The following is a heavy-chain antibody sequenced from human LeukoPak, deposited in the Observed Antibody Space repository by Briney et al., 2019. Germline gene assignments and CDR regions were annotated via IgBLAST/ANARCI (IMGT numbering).Heavy chain of an antibody. CDR1: GGSFSDFF. CDR3: AGGLVSARLQH. Sequence: SETLSLTCSAYGGSFSDFFWTWIRQPPGEGLEWIGEINLSGTTNYNPSLKSRVSISGDTSKNQFSLRLDSVTAADTAVYYCAGGLVSARLQHWGQGTLVTVSS. D-gene: IGHD2-21*02. J-gene: IGHJ4*02. CDR2: INLSGTT. V-gene: IGHV4-34*01.